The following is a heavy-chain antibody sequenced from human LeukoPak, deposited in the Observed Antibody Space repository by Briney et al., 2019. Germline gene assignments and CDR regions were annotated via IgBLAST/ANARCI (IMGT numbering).Heavy chain of an antibody. CDR3: ARVLAHSSGWYLYYYYMDV. CDR1: GYTFTSYD. J-gene: IGHJ6*03. CDR2: MNPNSGNT. Sequence: ASVKVSCKASGYTFTSYDINWVRQATGQGLEWMGWMNPNSGNTGYAQKFQGRVTMTRNTSISTAYMELRSLRSDDTAVYYCARVLAHSSGWYLYYYYMDVWGKGTTVTVSS. D-gene: IGHD6-19*01. V-gene: IGHV1-8*01.